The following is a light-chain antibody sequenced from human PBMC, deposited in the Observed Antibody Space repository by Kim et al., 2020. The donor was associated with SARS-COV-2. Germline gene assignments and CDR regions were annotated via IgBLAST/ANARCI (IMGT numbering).Light chain of an antibody. CDR2: GAS. CDR3: QQYGSSPWT. Sequence: SPGERATLSCRASQSVSSSYLAWYQQKPGQAPRLLIYGASSRPTGIPDRFSGSGSGTDFTLTISRLEPEDFAVYYCQQYGSSPWTFGQGTKVDIK. J-gene: IGKJ1*01. CDR1: QSVSSSY. V-gene: IGKV3-20*01.